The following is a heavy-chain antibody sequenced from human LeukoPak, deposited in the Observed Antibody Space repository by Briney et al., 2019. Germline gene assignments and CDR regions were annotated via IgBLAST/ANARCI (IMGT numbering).Heavy chain of an antibody. CDR3: AREGSGSYRDGCFDY. D-gene: IGHD1-26*01. J-gene: IGHJ4*02. V-gene: IGHV1-69*13. CDR2: IIPIFGTA. CDR1: GGTFSSYA. Sequence: GASVKVSCKASGGTFSSYAISWVRQAPGQGLEWMGGIIPIFGTANYAQKFQGRVTITADESTSTAYMELSSLRSEDTAVYYCAREGSGSYRDGCFDYWGQGTLVTVSS.